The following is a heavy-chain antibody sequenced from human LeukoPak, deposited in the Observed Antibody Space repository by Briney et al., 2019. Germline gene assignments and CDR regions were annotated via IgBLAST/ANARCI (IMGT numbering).Heavy chain of an antibody. CDR3: AKGAGNFLEWLLYY. CDR1: GFTFSSYA. CDR2: ISGSGGST. Sequence: PGGSLRLSCAASGFTFSSYAMSWVRQAPGKGLEWVSAISGSGGSTYYADSVKGRFTISRDDSKNTLYLQMNSLRAEDTAVYYCAKGAGNFLEWLLYYWGQGTLVTVSS. J-gene: IGHJ4*02. V-gene: IGHV3-23*01. D-gene: IGHD3-3*01.